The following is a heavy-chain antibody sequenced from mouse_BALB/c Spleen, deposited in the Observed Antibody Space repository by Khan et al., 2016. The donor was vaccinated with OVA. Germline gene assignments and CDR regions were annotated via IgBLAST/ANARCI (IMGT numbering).Heavy chain of an antibody. D-gene: IGHD1-1*01. CDR3: VNHGSSSAWFTY. V-gene: IGHV1-7*01. Sequence: VQLQQSGAELAKPGASVKMSCKASGYTFTSYWMHWVKQRPGQGLEWIGYINPTTDYTEYNQIFKDKATLTADKSSSTAYMQPSSLTSEDSAVYYCVNHGSSSAWFTYWGQGTLVTVSA. CDR1: GYTFTSYW. J-gene: IGHJ3*01. CDR2: INPTTDYT.